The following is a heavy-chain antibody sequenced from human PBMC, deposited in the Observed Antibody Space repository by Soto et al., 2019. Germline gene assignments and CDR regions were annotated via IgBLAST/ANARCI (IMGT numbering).Heavy chain of an antibody. CDR3: ASRQYHDFWSSYSYSTHAMDV. CDR2: VFHSGGI. CDR1: GDSITSGNW. D-gene: IGHD3-3*01. Sequence: QVQLQESAPGLVTPSGTLSLTCAVSGDSITSGNWWSWVRQPPGKGLEWLGEVFHSGGINYNPSLKSRDATSVDKSKMQFELRLSSVTAADTALYYCASRQYHDFWSSYSYSTHAMDVWGQGTTVTVSS. J-gene: IGHJ6*02. V-gene: IGHV4-4*02.